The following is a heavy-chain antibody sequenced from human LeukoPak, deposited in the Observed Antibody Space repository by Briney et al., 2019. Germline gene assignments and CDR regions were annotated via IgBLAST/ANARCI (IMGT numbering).Heavy chain of an antibody. J-gene: IGHJ4*02. CDR2: INPSGGST. CDR1: GNTFTSNY. V-gene: IGHV1-46*01. D-gene: IGHD6-13*01. Sequence: GASVKVSCKASGNTFTSNYMHWVRQAPGQGLEWMGVINPSGGSTSFAEKFHGRVTMTRDMSTSTVYMELRSLTSDDTAIYYCARDYWMAAAGIFHFWGQGTLVTVSS. CDR3: ARDYWMAAAGIFHF.